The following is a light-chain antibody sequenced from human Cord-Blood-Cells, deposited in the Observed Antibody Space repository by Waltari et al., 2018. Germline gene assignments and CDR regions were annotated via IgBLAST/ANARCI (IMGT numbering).Light chain of an antibody. J-gene: IGKJ1*01. CDR3: QQYYSTPPT. Sequence: DIVMTQSPDSLAVSLGERATINCKSSQSVLYSSNNKNVLAWYQQKPGQPPKLLIYGASTRESGVPDRFSGSGSGTDFTLTISSLQAEDVAVYYCQQYYSTPPTFGQGTKVEIK. CDR2: GAS. CDR1: QSVLYSSNNKNV. V-gene: IGKV4-1*01.